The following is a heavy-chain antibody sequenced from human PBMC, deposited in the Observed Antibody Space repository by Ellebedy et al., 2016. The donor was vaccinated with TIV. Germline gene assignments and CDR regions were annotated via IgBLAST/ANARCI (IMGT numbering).Heavy chain of an antibody. V-gene: IGHV3-23*01. CDR1: GFSFSNFA. CDR2: ITSSGRTR. J-gene: IGHJ5*02. CDR3: ARGTDEGESLRFTS. D-gene: IGHD3-10*01. Sequence: PGGSLRLSCAASGFSFSNFAMSWVRQSPGKGLEWVSTITSSGRTRLYADSVKGRFIISRDNSQNSVFLEMDSLRAEDTATYFCARGTDEGESLRFTSWGQGTLVTVSS.